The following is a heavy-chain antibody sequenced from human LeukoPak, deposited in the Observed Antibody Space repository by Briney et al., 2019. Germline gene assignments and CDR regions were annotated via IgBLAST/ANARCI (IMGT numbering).Heavy chain of an antibody. D-gene: IGHD2/OR15-2a*01. CDR3: AARQNRLFDY. J-gene: IGHJ4*02. CDR1: RGSVSSGDYY. V-gene: IGHV4-61*08. CDR2: ISYSGST. Sequence: SETLSLTCTVSRGSVSSGDYYWTWIRQPPGKGLEWIGYISYSGSTNYNPSLKGRVTISIDTSKNQISLKLSSVTAADTAVYYCAARQNRLFDYWGQGTLVTVSS.